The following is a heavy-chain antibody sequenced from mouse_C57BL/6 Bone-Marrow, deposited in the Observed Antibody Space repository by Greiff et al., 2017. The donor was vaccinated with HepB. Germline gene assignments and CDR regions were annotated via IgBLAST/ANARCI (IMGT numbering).Heavy chain of an antibody. V-gene: IGHV3-6*01. CDR1: GYSITSGYY. CDR3: ARSLTEGFAY. J-gene: IGHJ3*01. CDR2: ISYDGSN. D-gene: IGHD4-1*01. Sequence: EVQLQQSGPGLVKPSQSLSLTCSVTGYSITSGYYWNWIRQFPGNKLEWMGYISYDGSNNYNPSLKNRISITRDTSKNQFFLKLNSVTTEDTATYYCARSLTEGFAYWGQGTLVTVSA.